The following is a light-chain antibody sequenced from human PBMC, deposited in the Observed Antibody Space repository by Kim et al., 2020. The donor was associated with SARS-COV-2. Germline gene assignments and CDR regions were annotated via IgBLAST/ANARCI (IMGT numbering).Light chain of an antibody. J-gene: IGKJ2*01. Sequence: LSVYPGERVTISGRTSQSVGNKLAWYQHQPGQAPRLLIYGASTRATGIPARFSGSGSGTEFTLIISSLQFEDFAVYFCQQYDDWRTFGQGTKLEI. CDR1: QSVGNK. CDR2: GAS. V-gene: IGKV3-15*01. CDR3: QQYDDWRT.